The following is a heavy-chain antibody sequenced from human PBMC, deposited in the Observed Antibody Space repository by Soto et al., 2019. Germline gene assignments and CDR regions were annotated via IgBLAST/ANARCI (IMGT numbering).Heavy chain of an antibody. D-gene: IGHD1-26*01. V-gene: IGHV1-2*02. Sequence: QVQLVQSGAEVKKSGASVKVSCKSSGYSFSDYFIQWVRQAPGQGLEWVAWINPKTAATNYAKKFQGRVSLTCDTSFTTAYMELTRLRPEDTDVYYCARIKWGLDYYNGMDVWGQGTTVIVSS. J-gene: IGHJ6*02. CDR2: INPKTAAT. CDR3: ARIKWGLDYYNGMDV. CDR1: GYSFSDYF.